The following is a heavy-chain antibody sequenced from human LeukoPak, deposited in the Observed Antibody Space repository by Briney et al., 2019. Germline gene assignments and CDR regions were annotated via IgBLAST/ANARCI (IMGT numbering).Heavy chain of an antibody. CDR1: GFTFSSHW. J-gene: IGHJ4*02. Sequence: GGSLRLSCAGSGFTFSSHWMGWVRQAPGQGLEWLANIKEDGPEKYYVDSVQCRFTISRDNAKNSPFLQMDSLRAEDTAVYFCARHGYYVFDYWGQGTLVTVSS. V-gene: IGHV3-7*01. D-gene: IGHD4-17*01. CDR3: ARHGYYVFDY. CDR2: IKEDGPEK.